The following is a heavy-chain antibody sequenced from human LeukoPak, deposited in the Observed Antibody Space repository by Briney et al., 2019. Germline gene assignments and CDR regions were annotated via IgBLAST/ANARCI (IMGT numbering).Heavy chain of an antibody. CDR1: GGTFIRYS. Sequence: SVKVSCKASGGTFIRYSISWVRQAPGQGLEWMGGIIPMFGVASYAQKFQGRVTITTDESTSTAYMELSSLRSEDTAVYYCATDAIAVAGLFDYWGQGTLVTVSS. CDR2: IIPMFGVA. CDR3: ATDAIAVAGLFDY. D-gene: IGHD6-19*01. V-gene: IGHV1-69*05. J-gene: IGHJ4*02.